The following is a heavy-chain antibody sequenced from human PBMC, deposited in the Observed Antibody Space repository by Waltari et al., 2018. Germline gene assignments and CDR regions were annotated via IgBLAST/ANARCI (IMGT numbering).Heavy chain of an antibody. CDR3: ATALGDSSSASRPFDF. Sequence: EVQLLQSGAELKEPGTTVRISCKVAGYTFSDYYIHWVQQAPGKGLRWMGLVDPEDGEPISADNYQGRVTIRADTSTDTAFMELSSLRSEDTAVFYCATALGDSSSASRPFDFWGQGTMITVSS. J-gene: IGHJ3*01. CDR1: GYTFSDYY. V-gene: IGHV1-69-2*01. CDR2: VDPEDGEP. D-gene: IGHD6-19*01.